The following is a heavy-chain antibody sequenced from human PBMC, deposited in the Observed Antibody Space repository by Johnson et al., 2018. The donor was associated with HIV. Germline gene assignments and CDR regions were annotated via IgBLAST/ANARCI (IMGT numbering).Heavy chain of an antibody. J-gene: IGHJ3*02. D-gene: IGHD5-18*01. CDR2: IRYDGSNK. CDR1: GFTFSTSG. CDR3: ARLPSGYNRDTFNI. Sequence: QVQLVESGGGVVQPGESLRLSCAASGFTFSTSGMHWVRQVPGNGLEWVAFIRYDGSNKYYADSVKGRFTISRDNSKNILYLQMNSLRAEDTATYYCARLPSGYNRDTFNIWGQGTMVTVSS. V-gene: IGHV3-30*02.